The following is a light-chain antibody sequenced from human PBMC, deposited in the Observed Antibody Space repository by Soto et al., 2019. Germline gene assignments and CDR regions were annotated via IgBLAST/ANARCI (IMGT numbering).Light chain of an antibody. CDR1: QSGLYSSKNKNY. CDR2: WAS. CDR3: QQYYSTPDT. V-gene: IGKV4-1*01. J-gene: IGKJ2*01. Sequence: DIVMTQSPDSLAVSLGERATINCKSSQSGLYSSKNKNYLAWYQQKPGQPPKLLIYWASTRESGVPDRFSGSGSGTDFTLTISSLQAEDVAVYYCQQYYSTPDTFGQGTKLEIK.